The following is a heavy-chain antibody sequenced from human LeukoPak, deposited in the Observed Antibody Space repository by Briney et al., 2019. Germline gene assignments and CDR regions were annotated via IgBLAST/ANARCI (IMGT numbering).Heavy chain of an antibody. CDR1: GFTFSSYG. D-gene: IGHD6-19*01. Sequence: GGSLRLSCAASGFTFSSYGMHWVRQAPGKGLEWVAVISYDGSNKYYADSVKGRFTISRDNSKNTLYLQMNSPRAEDTAVYYCAKAGDSSGWYYYYYGMDVWGKGTTVTVSS. V-gene: IGHV3-30*18. J-gene: IGHJ6*04. CDR2: ISYDGSNK. CDR3: AKAGDSSGWYYYYYGMDV.